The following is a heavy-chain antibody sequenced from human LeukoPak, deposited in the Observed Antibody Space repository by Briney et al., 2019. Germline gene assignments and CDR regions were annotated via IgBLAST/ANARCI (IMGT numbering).Heavy chain of an antibody. CDR1: GFTFSSYS. Sequence: PGGSLRLSCAASGFTFSSYSMNWVRQAPGKGLEWVSSISSSSSYIYYADSVKGRFTISRDNAKNSLYLQMNSLRTEDTAVYYCASVGFYDYVWGRYRRFDYWGQGTLVTVSS. J-gene: IGHJ4*02. CDR3: ASVGFYDYVWGRYRRFDY. V-gene: IGHV3-21*01. CDR2: ISSSSSYI. D-gene: IGHD3-16*02.